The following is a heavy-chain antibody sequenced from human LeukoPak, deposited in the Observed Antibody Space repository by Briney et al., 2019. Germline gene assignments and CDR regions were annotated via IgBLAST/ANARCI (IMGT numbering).Heavy chain of an antibody. D-gene: IGHD3-3*01. Sequence: ASVKVSCKASGYTFTSYGISWVRQAPGQGLEWMGWISAYNGNTNYAQKLQGRVTMTTDTSTSTAYMELRSLRSYDPAVYYCARDITIFGVVISWFDPWGQGTLVTISS. V-gene: IGHV1-18*01. CDR1: GYTFTSYG. CDR3: ARDITIFGVVISWFDP. J-gene: IGHJ5*02. CDR2: ISAYNGNT.